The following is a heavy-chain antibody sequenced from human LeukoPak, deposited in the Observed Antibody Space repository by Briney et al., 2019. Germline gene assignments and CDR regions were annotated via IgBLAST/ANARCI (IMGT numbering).Heavy chain of an antibody. J-gene: IGHJ4*02. V-gene: IGHV3-30*02. CDR1: GFTLSSYG. D-gene: IGHD3-10*01. Sequence: PGGSLRLSCAASGFTLSSYGMHWVRQAPGKGLEWVAFIRYDGSNKYYADSVKGRFTISRDNSKNTLYLQMNSLRAEDTAVYYCAKLPVLLWFGELLSLTDYWGQGTLVTVSS. CDR2: IRYDGSNK. CDR3: AKLPVLLWFGELLSLTDY.